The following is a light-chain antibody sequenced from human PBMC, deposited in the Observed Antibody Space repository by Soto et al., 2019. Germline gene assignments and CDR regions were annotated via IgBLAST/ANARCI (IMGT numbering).Light chain of an antibody. CDR3: QQYNNWPFS. V-gene: IGKV3-15*01. CDR2: DVS. J-gene: IGKJ5*01. CDR1: QGVTTN. Sequence: EIVMTQSPDTLSVSPGERATLTCRAGQGVTTNFAWYQQKSGQPPRLLIYDVSIRATGVPARFSATGSETDFTLTISGLQSGDSAVYFCQQYNNWPFSFGQGRRLEIK.